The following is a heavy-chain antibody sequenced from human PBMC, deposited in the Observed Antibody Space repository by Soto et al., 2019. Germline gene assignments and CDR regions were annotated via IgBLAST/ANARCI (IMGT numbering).Heavy chain of an antibody. D-gene: IGHD3-3*01. J-gene: IGHJ4*02. CDR3: ARTTYDFWSGYYSFDY. Sequence: SETLSLTCTVSGGSISSYYWSWIRQPPGKGLEWIGYIYYSGSTNYNPSLKSRVTISVDTSKNQFSLKLSSVTAADTAVYYCARTTYDFWSGYYSFDYWGQGTLVTVSS. V-gene: IGHV4-59*01. CDR1: GGSISSYY. CDR2: IYYSGST.